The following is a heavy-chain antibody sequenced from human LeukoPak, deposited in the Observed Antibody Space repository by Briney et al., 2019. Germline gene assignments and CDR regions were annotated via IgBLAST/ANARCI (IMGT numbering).Heavy chain of an antibody. Sequence: SETLSLTCTVSGGSISSYYWSWIRQPPGKGLEWIGYIYNSGSTNYNASLKSRVTISVDTSKNQFSLKLSSVTAADTAVYYCACLTTADAFDIWGQGTMVTVSS. CDR1: GGSISSYY. V-gene: IGHV4-59*01. D-gene: IGHD3-22*01. CDR3: ACLTTADAFDI. J-gene: IGHJ3*02. CDR2: IYNSGST.